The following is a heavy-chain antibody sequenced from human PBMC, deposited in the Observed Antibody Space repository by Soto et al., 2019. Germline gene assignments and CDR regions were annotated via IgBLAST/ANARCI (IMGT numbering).Heavy chain of an antibody. CDR3: AREGVSTVGFDY. D-gene: IGHD4-17*01. V-gene: IGHV4-61*01. CDR2: IYYSGST. CDR1: GGSVSSGSYY. J-gene: IGHJ4*02. Sequence: PSETLSLTCTVSGGSVSSGSYYWSWIRQPPGKGLEWIGYIYYSGSTNYNPSLKSRVTISVDTSKNQFSLKLSSVTAADTAVYYCAREGVSTVGFDYWGQGTQVTVSS.